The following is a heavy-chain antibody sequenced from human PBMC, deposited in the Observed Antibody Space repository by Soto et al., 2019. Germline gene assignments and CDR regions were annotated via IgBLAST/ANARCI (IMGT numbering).Heavy chain of an antibody. Sequence: GGSLRLSCVGSGFTFSTYSINWVRQAPGRGLEWVSSISSRSDIYYADSVKGRFTISRDNAKSSVSLQMNSLRAEDTAVYYCAREYTAWPLAYGLDVWGQGTTVTVSS. D-gene: IGHD2-2*02. CDR3: AREYTAWPLAYGLDV. V-gene: IGHV3-21*01. J-gene: IGHJ6*02. CDR1: GFTFSTYS. CDR2: ISSRSDI.